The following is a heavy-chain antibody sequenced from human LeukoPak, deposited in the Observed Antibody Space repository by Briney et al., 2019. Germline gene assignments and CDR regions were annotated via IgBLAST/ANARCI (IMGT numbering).Heavy chain of an antibody. CDR1: GYTFTSSD. CDR3: ARGLGYCSSTICQKRFDP. CDR2: MNANTGNT. Sequence: ASVKVSCKASGYTFTSSDINWVRQAPGQGLEWMGWMNANTGNTGYAQKFQGRVTMTRDTSISTAYMELSSLRSEDTAVCYCARGLGYCSSTICQKRFDPWGQGTLATVSS. D-gene: IGHD2-2*01. V-gene: IGHV1-8*01. J-gene: IGHJ5*02.